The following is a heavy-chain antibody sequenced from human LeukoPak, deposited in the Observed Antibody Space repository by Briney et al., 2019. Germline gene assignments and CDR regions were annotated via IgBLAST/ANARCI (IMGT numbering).Heavy chain of an antibody. CDR1: GYSISSGYY. CDR3: ARAGGSDDFWSGYYSNWFDP. Sequence: SETLSLSCAVSGYSISSGYYWGWIRQPPGKGLEWTGSIYHSGSTYYNPSLKSRVTISVDMSKNQFSLKLSSVTAADTAVYYCARAGGSDDFWSGYYSNWFDPWGQGTLVTVSS. V-gene: IGHV4-38-2*01. CDR2: IYHSGST. D-gene: IGHD3-3*01. J-gene: IGHJ5*02.